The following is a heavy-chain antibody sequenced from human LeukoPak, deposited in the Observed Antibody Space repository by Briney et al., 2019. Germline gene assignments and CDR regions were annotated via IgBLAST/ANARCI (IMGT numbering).Heavy chain of an antibody. V-gene: IGHV1-8*01. CDR1: GFTFTNYD. D-gene: IGHD6-13*01. Sequence: ASVKVSCKATGFTFTNYDINWVRQATGQGLEWMGWMNPINGNTGYAQKFQGRVTMTRDTSISTAYMELRSLRSDDTAVYYCARRIAAAATDYWGQGTLVTVSS. CDR3: ARRIAAAATDY. J-gene: IGHJ4*02. CDR2: MNPINGNT.